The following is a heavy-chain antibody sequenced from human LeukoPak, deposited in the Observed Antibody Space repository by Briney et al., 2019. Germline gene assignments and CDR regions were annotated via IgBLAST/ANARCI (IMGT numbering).Heavy chain of an antibody. V-gene: IGHV4-39*01. Sequence: SETLSLTCTVSGGSISSSSYYWGWIRQPPGKGLEWIGSIYYSGSTYYNPSLKSRVTISVDTSKNQFSLKLSFVTAADTAVYYCAREGVHSKSFDYWGQGTLVTVSS. CDR1: GGSISSSSYY. D-gene: IGHD4-11*01. CDR2: IYYSGST. CDR3: AREGVHSKSFDY. J-gene: IGHJ4*02.